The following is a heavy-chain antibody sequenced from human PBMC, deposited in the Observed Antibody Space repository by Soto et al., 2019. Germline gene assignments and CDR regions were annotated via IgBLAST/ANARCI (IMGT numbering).Heavy chain of an antibody. Sequence: SETLSLTCAVYGGSFSGYYWSWIRQPPGKGLEWIGEINHSGSTNYNPSLKSRVTISVDTSKNQFSLKLSSVTAADTAVYYCARGLMQWLVHWGQGTLVTASS. CDR2: INHSGST. J-gene: IGHJ4*02. D-gene: IGHD6-19*01. V-gene: IGHV4-34*01. CDR3: ARGLMQWLVH. CDR1: GGSFSGYY.